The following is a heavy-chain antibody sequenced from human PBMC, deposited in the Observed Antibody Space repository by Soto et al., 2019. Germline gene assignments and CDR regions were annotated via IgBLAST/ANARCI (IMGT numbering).Heavy chain of an antibody. V-gene: IGHV4-39*01. CDR3: ARTGGDYDMDAFHI. J-gene: IGHJ3*02. CDR1: GGSISSSHYY. CDR2: IFYSGSS. D-gene: IGHD4-17*01. Sequence: QLQLQESGPGLVKPSETLSLTCTVSGGSISSSHYYWGWIRQPPGKGLEWIGTIFYSGSSYYNPTLTSRVTISVDTSKNQFSLKLNSMTAAATAVYYCARTGGDYDMDAFHIWGQGTMVTVSS.